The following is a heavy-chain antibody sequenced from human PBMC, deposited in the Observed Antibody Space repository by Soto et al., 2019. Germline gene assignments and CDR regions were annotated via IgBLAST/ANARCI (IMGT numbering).Heavy chain of an antibody. CDR3: ARGRLYYDILTGYYNLDPFDY. V-gene: IGHV4-59*01. D-gene: IGHD3-9*01. Sequence: ETLSLTCTVSGGSISSYYWSWIRQPPGKELEWIGYIYYSGSTNYNPSLKSRVTISVDTSKNQSSLKLSSVTAADTAVYYCARGRLYYDILTGYYNLDPFDYWGQGTLVTVSS. CDR2: IYYSGST. CDR1: GGSISSYY. J-gene: IGHJ4*02.